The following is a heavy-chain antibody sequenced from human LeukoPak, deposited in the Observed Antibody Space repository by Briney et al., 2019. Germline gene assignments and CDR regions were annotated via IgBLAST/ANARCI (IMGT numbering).Heavy chain of an antibody. D-gene: IGHD3-3*01. Sequence: PGGSLRLPCAASAFTFTDYYMSWIRQAPGEGLEWISYISSSGTATSHADSVKGRFTISRDNAKNSLYLQMNSLRAEDTAVYYCARTISRGYFDYWGQGTLVTVSS. J-gene: IGHJ4*02. V-gene: IGHV3-11*04. CDR2: ISSSGTAT. CDR1: AFTFTDYY. CDR3: ARTISRGYFDY.